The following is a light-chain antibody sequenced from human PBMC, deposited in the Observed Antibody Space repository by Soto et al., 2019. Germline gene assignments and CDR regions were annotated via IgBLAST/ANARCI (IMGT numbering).Light chain of an antibody. CDR2: AAS. V-gene: IGKV3-15*01. CDR3: QQYNNWPGT. CDR1: QSIDGN. Sequence: EIVLTQSPATLSVCPGEGATLSCRASQSIDGNLAWYQQRPGQAPRLLINAASTRATGVPARFSGSGSGTDFTLTISSLQSEDFAVYYCQQYNNWPGTFGQGTKVDI. J-gene: IGKJ1*01.